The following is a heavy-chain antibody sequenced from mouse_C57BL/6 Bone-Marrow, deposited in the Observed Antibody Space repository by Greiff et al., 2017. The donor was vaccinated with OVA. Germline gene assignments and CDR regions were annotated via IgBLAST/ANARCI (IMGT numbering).Heavy chain of an antibody. Sequence: EVQLVESGGGLVQPGGSLKLSCAASGFTFSDYYMYWVRQTPEKRLEWVAYISNGGGSTYYPDTVKGRFTISSDNAKNTLYLQMSRLKSEDTAMYYCAREGLPFMDYWGQGTSVTVSS. CDR3: AREGLPFMDY. J-gene: IGHJ4*01. V-gene: IGHV5-12*01. D-gene: IGHD5-5*01. CDR2: ISNGGGST. CDR1: GFTFSDYY.